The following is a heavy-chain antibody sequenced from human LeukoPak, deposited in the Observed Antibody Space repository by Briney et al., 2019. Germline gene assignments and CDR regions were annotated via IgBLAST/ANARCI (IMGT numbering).Heavy chain of an antibody. D-gene: IGHD6-19*01. CDR1: GFTVSSNY. Sequence: GGSLRLSCAASGFTVSSNYMSWVRQAAGKGLEWVSLIYSAGSTYYADSVKGRFTISRDNSKNTLYLQMNSLRAEDTGVYYCARDQSSGWFYFDYWGQGTLVTVSS. CDR2: IYSAGST. J-gene: IGHJ4*02. CDR3: ARDQSSGWFYFDY. V-gene: IGHV3-53*01.